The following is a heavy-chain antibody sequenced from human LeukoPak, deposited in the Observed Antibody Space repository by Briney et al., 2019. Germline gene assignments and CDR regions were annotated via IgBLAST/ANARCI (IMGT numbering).Heavy chain of an antibody. Sequence: SETLSLTCTVSGGSTSSYYWSWIRQPPGKGLEWIGYIYYTGGATHNPSPKSRVTISVDTSRTQFSLKLSSVTAADTAVYYCARLAVSGHEYFQHWGQGTLVTVSS. D-gene: IGHD7-27*01. CDR2: IYYTGGA. J-gene: IGHJ1*01. V-gene: IGHV4-59*08. CDR3: ARLAVSGHEYFQH. CDR1: GGSTSSYY.